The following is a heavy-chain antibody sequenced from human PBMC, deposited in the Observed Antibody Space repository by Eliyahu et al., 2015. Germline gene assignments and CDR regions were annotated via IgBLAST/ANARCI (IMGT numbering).Heavy chain of an antibody. V-gene: IGHV3-23*01. D-gene: IGHD3-10*01. CDR2: FSGATA. J-gene: IGHJ4*02. Sequence: DVQLLESGGGLVQPGGSLRLSCAASGFAFSNYAMTWVRQAPGKGLEWVSAFSGATAYYADSVQGRFTVSRDNSKNMFYLQMNSVRADDTAVYYCAKETPYERGILAYFDHWGQGTLVTVSS. CDR1: GFAFSNYA. CDR3: AKETPYERGILAYFDH.